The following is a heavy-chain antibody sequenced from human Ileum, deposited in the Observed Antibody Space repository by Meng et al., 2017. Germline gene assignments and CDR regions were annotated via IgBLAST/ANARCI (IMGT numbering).Heavy chain of an antibody. CDR2: IKRDGSEK. J-gene: IGHJ3*02. V-gene: IGHV3-7*01. Sequence: GGSLRLSCAASGISFSAYWMIWVRQAPGKGLEWVANIKRDGSEKYYVDSVKGRFTISRDNAKNSLYLQMNSLRPEDTALYYCARDLPYSDSSGYWSGAFDIWGQGTMVTVS. CDR3: ARDLPYSDSSGYWSGAFDI. D-gene: IGHD3-22*01. CDR1: GISFSAYW.